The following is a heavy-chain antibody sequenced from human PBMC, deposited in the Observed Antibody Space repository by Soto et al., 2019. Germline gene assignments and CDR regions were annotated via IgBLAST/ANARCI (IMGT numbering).Heavy chain of an antibody. CDR1: GYSFTSYW. CDR2: IYPDDSDT. V-gene: IGHV5-51*01. D-gene: IGHD3-22*01. Sequence: EVQLVQSGAEVKKPGESLRISCKASGYSFTSYWIGWVRQMPGKGLEWMGIIYPDDSDTRYSPSLQGQVTISADESISTAYLQWSSLKASDTAIYYCVRHREVVRAPRHDFDYWGQGSLVTVSS. J-gene: IGHJ4*02. CDR3: VRHREVVRAPRHDFDY.